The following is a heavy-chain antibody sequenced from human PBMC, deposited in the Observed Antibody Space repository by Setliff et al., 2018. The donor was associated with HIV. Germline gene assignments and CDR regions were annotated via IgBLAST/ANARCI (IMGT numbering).Heavy chain of an antibody. D-gene: IGHD2-21*01. CDR2: ISYDGGNK. Sequence: PGGSLRLSCAASGVTFSSFAMHWVRQAPGKGLEWVAVISYDGGNKYYADSVKGRFTISRDNSKNMLYLQMNSLRADDTAVFYCAKGGLDSVFQSFDYWGQGTLVTVSS. CDR3: AKGGLDSVFQSFDY. V-gene: IGHV3-30-3*01. CDR1: GVTFSSFA. J-gene: IGHJ4*02.